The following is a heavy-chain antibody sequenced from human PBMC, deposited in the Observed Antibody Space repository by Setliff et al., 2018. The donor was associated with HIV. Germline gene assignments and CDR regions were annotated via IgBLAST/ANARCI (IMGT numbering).Heavy chain of an antibody. Sequence: EASVKVSCKASGYTFTGYYMHWVRQAPGQGLEWMGWIYPNSGGTNYAQKFQGRVTMTRDTSISTAYMELSRLRSDDTAVYYCARDVAAADAFDIWGQGTMVTVSS. CDR2: IYPNSGGT. CDR1: GYTFTGYY. J-gene: IGHJ3*02. D-gene: IGHD6-25*01. CDR3: ARDVAAADAFDI. V-gene: IGHV1-2*02.